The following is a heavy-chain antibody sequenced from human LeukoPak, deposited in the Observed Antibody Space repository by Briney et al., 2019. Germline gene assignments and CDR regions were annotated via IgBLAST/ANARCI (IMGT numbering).Heavy chain of an antibody. J-gene: IGHJ3*02. CDR2: ISYDGSNK. D-gene: IGHD1-26*01. Sequence: GGSLRLYCAASGFTFSSYGMHWVRQAPGKGLEWVAVISYDGSNKYYADSVKGRFTISRDNSKNTLYLQMNSLRAEDTAVYYCAKTSIVGALGAFDIWGQGTMVTVSS. CDR1: GFTFSSYG. V-gene: IGHV3-30*18. CDR3: AKTSIVGALGAFDI.